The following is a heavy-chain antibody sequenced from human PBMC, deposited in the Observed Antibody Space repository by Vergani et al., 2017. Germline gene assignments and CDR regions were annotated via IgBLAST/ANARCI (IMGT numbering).Heavy chain of an antibody. CDR3: ARIRDHRLVLTFDY. V-gene: IGHV3-53*01. D-gene: IGHD3-10*01. J-gene: IGHJ4*02. CDR1: GFTVSSNY. CDR2: IYSGGST. Sequence: EVQLVESGGGLIQPGGSLRLSCAASGFTVSSNYMSWVRQAPGKGLEWVSVIYSGGSTYYEDSVKGRFTISRDNSKNTPYLQMNSLRAEDTAVYYCARIRDHRLVLTFDYWGQGTLVTVSS.